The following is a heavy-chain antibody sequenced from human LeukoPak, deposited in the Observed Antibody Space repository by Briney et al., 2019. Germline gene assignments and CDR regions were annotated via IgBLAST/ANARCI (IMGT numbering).Heavy chain of an antibody. CDR1: GGSISSGSYY. Sequence: PSQTLSLTCTVSGGSISSGSYYLSWIRQPAGKGLEWIGRIYTSGSTNYNPSLKRRVTISVDTSKNQFSLKLSSVTAADTAVYYCAREYYDSSGYYTGDYWGQGTLVTVSS. CDR3: AREYYDSSGYYTGDY. V-gene: IGHV4-61*02. J-gene: IGHJ4*02. D-gene: IGHD3-22*01. CDR2: IYTSGST.